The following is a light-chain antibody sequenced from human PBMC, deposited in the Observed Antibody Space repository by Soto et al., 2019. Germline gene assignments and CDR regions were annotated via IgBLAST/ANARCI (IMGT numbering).Light chain of an antibody. Sequence: IKMTQSPATLSVSPGERATLSFRASQTIYSNVAWYQQRPGQAPRLLIYRASARATGIPARFSGSGSGTEFTLTIGSLQSEDSAVYYCQQYQNLWTFGQGTKVDIK. J-gene: IGKJ1*01. CDR1: QTIYSN. CDR3: QQYQNLWT. CDR2: RAS. V-gene: IGKV3-15*01.